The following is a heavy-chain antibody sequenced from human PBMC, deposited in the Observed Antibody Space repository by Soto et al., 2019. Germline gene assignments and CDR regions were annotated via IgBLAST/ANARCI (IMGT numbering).Heavy chain of an antibody. CDR1: GFSFSVYG. CDR3: AAWAEGATEVH. V-gene: IGHV3-33*01. J-gene: IGHJ4*02. D-gene: IGHD2-15*01. CDR2: IWYDASKQ. Sequence: QVQLVESGGGVVQPGRSLRLSCEPSGFSFSVYGMHWVRQAPGKGLEGVAVIWYDASKQFYAASVEGRFTISRDNSKAILYLQMNSLSAEDTAVYYCAAWAEGATEVHWGQGTLVTVSS.